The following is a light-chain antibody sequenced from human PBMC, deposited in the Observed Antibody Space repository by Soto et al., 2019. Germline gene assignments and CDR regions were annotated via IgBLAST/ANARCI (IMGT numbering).Light chain of an antibody. Sequence: EIVLTQSPGTLSLSPGERATLSCRASQSVSSSYLAWYQQKPGQAPRLLIYGASSRATGIPDRFSGSGSGTDFTLTISRLEPEDFAVYYRQQYCSSPPWTFGQGTKVEIK. CDR2: GAS. J-gene: IGKJ1*01. CDR3: QQYCSSPPWT. V-gene: IGKV3-20*01. CDR1: QSVSSSY.